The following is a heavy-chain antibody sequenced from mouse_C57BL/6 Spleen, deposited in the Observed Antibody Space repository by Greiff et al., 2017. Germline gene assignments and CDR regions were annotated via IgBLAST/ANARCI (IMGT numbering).Heavy chain of an antibody. V-gene: IGHV1-42*01. Sequence: EVKLVESGPELVKPGASVKISCKASGYSFTGYYMNWVKQSPEKSLEWIGEINPSTGGTTYNQKFKAKATLTVDKSSSTAYMQLKSLTSEDSAVYYCASIYDGSSWFAYWGQGTLVTVSA. CDR2: INPSTGGT. J-gene: IGHJ3*01. CDR3: ASIYDGSSWFAY. D-gene: IGHD2-3*01. CDR1: GYSFTGYY.